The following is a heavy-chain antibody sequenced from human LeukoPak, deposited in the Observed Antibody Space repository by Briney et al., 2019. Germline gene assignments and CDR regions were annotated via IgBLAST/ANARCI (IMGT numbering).Heavy chain of an antibody. J-gene: IGHJ4*02. Sequence: PGGSLRLSCAASGFSFNTYEISWVRQTPGKGLEWVAFISSSGSTIYYADSVKCRFNISRDNTKNSVYLQMNSLRVDDTAVYYCARPISYGDDAFGYWGQGTLVTVSS. CDR2: ISSSGSTI. V-gene: IGHV3-48*03. CDR3: ARPISYGDDAFGY. D-gene: IGHD3-10*01. CDR1: GFSFNTYE.